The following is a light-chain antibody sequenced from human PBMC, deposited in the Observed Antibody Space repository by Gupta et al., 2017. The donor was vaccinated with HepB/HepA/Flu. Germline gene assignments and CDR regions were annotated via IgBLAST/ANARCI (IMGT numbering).Light chain of an antibody. J-gene: IGLJ3*02. CDR1: SSDVGGYNS. CDR3: CSYTTSTSTLWL. V-gene: IGLV2-14*03. Sequence: SALTQPASVSGSPGQSITISCTGTSSDVGGYNSVSWYQQYPGKAPNLLIYDVTARPSGIATRFSSSKSGNTASLTITGLQTEDEAEYVCCSYTTSTSTLWLFGGGTKVTVL. CDR2: DVT.